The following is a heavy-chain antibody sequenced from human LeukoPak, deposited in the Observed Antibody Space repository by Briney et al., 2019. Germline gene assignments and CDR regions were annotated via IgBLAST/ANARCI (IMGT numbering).Heavy chain of an antibody. CDR2: IKPNSGGT. Sequence: ASVKVSCKASGNTFTGYHMHWVRQAPGQGLEWMGWIKPNSGGTNYAQKFQGRVTMTRDTSISTAYMELSRLRSDDTAVYYCARVHWYSSSWYYDYWGQGTLVTVSS. CDR3: ARVHWYSSSWYYDY. J-gene: IGHJ4*02. CDR1: GNTFTGYH. D-gene: IGHD6-13*01. V-gene: IGHV1-2*02.